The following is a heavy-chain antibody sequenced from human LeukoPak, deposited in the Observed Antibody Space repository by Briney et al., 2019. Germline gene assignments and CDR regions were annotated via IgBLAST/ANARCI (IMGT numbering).Heavy chain of an antibody. CDR2: IYTSGST. D-gene: IGHD3/OR15-3a*01. Sequence: PPQTLSLTCTVSGVSISSGNFYWAWIRQPAGKGLVWIGHIYTSGSTNYNPSLKSRVTISVDTSKNQFSLKMSSMTAADTAVYFCARDTLYSFWTGSYHTTYYFDSWGPGTLVTVSS. V-gene: IGHV4-61*09. J-gene: IGHJ4*02. CDR1: GVSISSGNFY. CDR3: ARDTLYSFWTGSYHTTYYFDS.